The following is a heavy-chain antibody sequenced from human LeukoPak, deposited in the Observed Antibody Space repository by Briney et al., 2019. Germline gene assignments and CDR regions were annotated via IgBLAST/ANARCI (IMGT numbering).Heavy chain of an antibody. Sequence: GASVKVSCKASGYTFTSYGISWVRQAPGQGLEWMGWISAYNGNTNYAQKLQGRVTMTTDTSTSTAYMEPRSLRSDDTAVYYCARHADVLRYFDWSNSPYYFDYWGQGTLVTVSS. CDR3: ARHADVLRYFDWSNSPYYFDY. CDR1: GYTFTSYG. J-gene: IGHJ4*02. D-gene: IGHD3-9*01. CDR2: ISAYNGNT. V-gene: IGHV1-18*01.